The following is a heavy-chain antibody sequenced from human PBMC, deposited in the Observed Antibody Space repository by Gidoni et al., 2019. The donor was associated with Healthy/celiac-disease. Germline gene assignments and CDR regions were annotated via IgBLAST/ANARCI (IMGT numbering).Heavy chain of an antibody. CDR1: GFTFSNAW. V-gene: IGHV3-15*01. CDR2: IKRKTDGGTT. CDR3: TTALGTNDYGDY. Sequence: EVQLVESGGGLVKPGGSLRLSCAASGFTFSNAWMSWVRQAPGKGLEWVGRIKRKTDGGTTDYAAPVKGRFTISRDDSKNTLYLQMNSRKTEDTAVYYCTTALGTNDYGDYWGQGTLVTVSS. J-gene: IGHJ4*02.